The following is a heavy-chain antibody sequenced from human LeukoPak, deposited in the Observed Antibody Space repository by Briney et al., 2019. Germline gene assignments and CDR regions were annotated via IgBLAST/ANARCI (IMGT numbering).Heavy chain of an antibody. Sequence: SVKVSCEASGGTFSSYAISWVRQAPGQGLEWMGGIIPIFGTANYAQKFQGRVTITADESTSTAYMELSSLRSEDTAVYYCARASGSRVGLDYWGQGTLVTVSS. CDR1: GGTFSSYA. CDR2: IIPIFGTA. D-gene: IGHD1-26*01. V-gene: IGHV1-69*13. J-gene: IGHJ4*02. CDR3: ARASGSRVGLDY.